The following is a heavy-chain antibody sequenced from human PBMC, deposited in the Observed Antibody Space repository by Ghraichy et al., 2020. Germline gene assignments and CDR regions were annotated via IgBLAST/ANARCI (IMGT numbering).Heavy chain of an antibody. Sequence: VKVSCKASGYTFTSYGISWVRQAPGQGLEWMGWISAYNGNTNYAQKLQGRVTMTTDTSTSTAYMELRSLRSDDTAVYYCARWGYYYDSSGPSGNYYYYGMDVWGQGTTVTVSS. J-gene: IGHJ6*02. D-gene: IGHD3-22*01. CDR1: GYTFTSYG. V-gene: IGHV1-18*01. CDR2: ISAYNGNT. CDR3: ARWGYYYDSSGPSGNYYYYGMDV.